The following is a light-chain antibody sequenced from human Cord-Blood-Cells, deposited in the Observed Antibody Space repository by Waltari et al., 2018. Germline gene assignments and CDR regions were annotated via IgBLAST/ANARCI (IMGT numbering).Light chain of an antibody. CDR1: RSDVGGYNY. CDR3: SSYTSSSTLV. J-gene: IGLJ1*01. V-gene: IGLV2-14*01. CDR2: EVS. Sequence: QSALTQPASVSGSPGPSITISCTGTRSDVGGYNYVSRYQQHPDKAPKLMIYEVSNRPSGVSNRFSGSKSGNTASLTISGLQAEDEADYYCSSYTSSSTLVFGTGTKVTVL.